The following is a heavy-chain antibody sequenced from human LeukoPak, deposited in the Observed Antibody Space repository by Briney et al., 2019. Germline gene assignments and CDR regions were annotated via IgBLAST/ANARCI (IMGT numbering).Heavy chain of an antibody. CDR3: AGTILGEMATANWFDP. CDR1: GYTFTGYY. J-gene: IGHJ5*02. Sequence: VASVKVSCKASGYTFTGYYMHWVRQAPGQGLEWMGWINPNSGGTNYAQKFQGRVTMTRDTPISTAYMELSRLRSDDTAVYYCAGTILGEMATANWFDPWGQGTLVTVSS. D-gene: IGHD5-24*01. V-gene: IGHV1-2*02. CDR2: INPNSGGT.